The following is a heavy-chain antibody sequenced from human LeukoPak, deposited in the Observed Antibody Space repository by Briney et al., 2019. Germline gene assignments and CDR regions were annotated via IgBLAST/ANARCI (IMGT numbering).Heavy chain of an antibody. V-gene: IGHV3-23*01. CDR1: GFTFSSYA. D-gene: IGHD1-1*01. CDR3: AKATGTLGN. CDR2: ISGSGGRT. J-gene: IGHJ4*02. Sequence: GGSLRLSCAASGFTFSSYAMSWVRQAPGKGLEWVSSISGSGGRTHYADSVKGRFTISRDNSKNTLYLQMNSLTAEDTAIYYCAKATGTLGNWGQGTLVTVSS.